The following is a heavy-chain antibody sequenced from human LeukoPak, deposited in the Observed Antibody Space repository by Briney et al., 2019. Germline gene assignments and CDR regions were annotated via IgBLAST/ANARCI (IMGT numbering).Heavy chain of an antibody. D-gene: IGHD4-11*01. J-gene: IGHJ4*02. Sequence: GGSLRLSCAASGFTFSNYGMHWVRQAPGKGLEWVAVISYDGSEKSYADSVKGRFTIYRDNSKNTLYLQVNSLRTEDTAVYYCTKGPRQSGNDYISGVYYLDYWGQGTLVTVSS. CDR3: TKGPRQSGNDYISGVYYLDY. CDR1: GFTFSNYG. CDR2: ISYDGSEK. V-gene: IGHV3-30*18.